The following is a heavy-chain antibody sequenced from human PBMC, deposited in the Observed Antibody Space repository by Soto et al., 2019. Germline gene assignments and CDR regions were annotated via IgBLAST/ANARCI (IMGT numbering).Heavy chain of an antibody. CDR2: INPNSGGT. Sequence: ASVKVSCKASGYTFTGYYMHWVRQAPGQGLEWMGWINPNSGGTNYAQKFQGWVTMTRDTSISTAYMELSRLRSDDTAVYYCARESIATRPGGIDYWGQGTLVTVS. CDR3: ARESIATRPGGIDY. V-gene: IGHV1-2*04. CDR1: GYTFTGYY. D-gene: IGHD6-6*01. J-gene: IGHJ4*02.